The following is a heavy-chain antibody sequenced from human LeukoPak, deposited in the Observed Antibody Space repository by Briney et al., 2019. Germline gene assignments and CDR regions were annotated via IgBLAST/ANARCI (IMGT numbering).Heavy chain of an antibody. D-gene: IGHD2-2*01. CDR2: IYHSGST. J-gene: IGHJ5*02. Sequence: SQTLSLTCTVSGGSISSGGYYWSWIRQPPGKGLEWIGYIYHSGSTYYNPSLKSRVTISVDRSKNQFSLKLSSVTAADTAVYYCARDRGYCSSTSYLNWFDPWGQGTLVTVSS. V-gene: IGHV4-30-2*01. CDR3: ARDRGYCSSTSYLNWFDP. CDR1: GGSISSGGYY.